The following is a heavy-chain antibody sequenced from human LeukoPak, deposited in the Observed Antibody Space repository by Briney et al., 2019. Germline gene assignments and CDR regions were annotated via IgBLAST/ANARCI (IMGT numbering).Heavy chain of an antibody. J-gene: IGHJ4*02. Sequence: GGSLRLSCAASGFSFSSFTMSWVRQAPGKGLEWVSGVRSSGDRTYYADSVKGRFTISRDNSQNTLYLQMNSLRAEDTAVYYCARELSGWYRSLDYWGQGTLVTVSS. D-gene: IGHD6-19*01. CDR2: VRSSGDRT. CDR1: GFSFSSFT. CDR3: ARELSGWYRSLDY. V-gene: IGHV3-23*01.